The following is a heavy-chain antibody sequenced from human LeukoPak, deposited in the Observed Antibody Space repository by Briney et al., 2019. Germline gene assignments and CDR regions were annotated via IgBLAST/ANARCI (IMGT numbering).Heavy chain of an antibody. V-gene: IGHV1-18*01. J-gene: IGHJ6*04. CDR1: GYTFTSYG. D-gene: IGHD1-26*01. CDR3: ARDLFAGATHYYYGMDV. Sequence: ASVKVSCKASGYTFTSYGISWVRQAPGQGLEWMGWISAYNGNTNYAQKLQGRVTMTTDTSTSTAYMELRSLRSDDTAVYYCARDLFAGATHYYYGMDVWGKGTTVTVSS. CDR2: ISAYNGNT.